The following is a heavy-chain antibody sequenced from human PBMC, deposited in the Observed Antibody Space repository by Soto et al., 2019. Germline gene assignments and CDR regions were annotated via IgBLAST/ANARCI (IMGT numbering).Heavy chain of an antibody. CDR3: AKDSEYGSRGYWDY. Sequence: EVQLLESGGGLVQPGGSLRLACAASGFTFSSFAMSWVRQAPGKGLEWVSALSGSDGSTYYADSVKGRFTISRDNSKNTLYLQMNSLRAEDTARYYCAKDSEYGSRGYWDYRGQGTLVTVSS. V-gene: IGHV3-23*01. CDR1: GFTFSSFA. J-gene: IGHJ4*02. CDR2: LSGSDGST. D-gene: IGHD6-13*01.